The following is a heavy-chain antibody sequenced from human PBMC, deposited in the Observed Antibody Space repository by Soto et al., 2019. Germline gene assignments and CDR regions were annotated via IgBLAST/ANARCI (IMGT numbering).Heavy chain of an antibody. D-gene: IGHD5-12*01. Sequence: PSETLSLTCTVSGGSINTFYWSWVRQPAGKGLEWIGRIFSSGSTGFNPSLESRVAMSVDTSKNHFSLNLSSVTAADMAVYYCAREGSYSAYNFAHGIQLWSFDFWGQGALVTVPS. CDR3: AREGSYSAYNFAHGIQLWSFDF. CDR2: IFSSGST. CDR1: GGSINTFY. J-gene: IGHJ4*02. V-gene: IGHV4-4*07.